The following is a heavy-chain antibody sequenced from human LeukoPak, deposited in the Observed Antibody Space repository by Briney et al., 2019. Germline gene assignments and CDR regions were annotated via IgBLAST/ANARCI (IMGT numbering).Heavy chain of an antibody. Sequence: GESLKISFQGSGYRFANYWIGWVRQTPGRGLEWMGIIYAADSDSRYSPSFEGQVTISADKSINTAYLQWSSLKASDTAIYYCARTYHLGSGSHSTIFYIWGQGTMVTVTS. CDR2: IYAADSDS. CDR1: GYRFANYW. CDR3: ARTYHLGSGSHSTIFYI. V-gene: IGHV5-51*01. J-gene: IGHJ3*02. D-gene: IGHD3-10*01.